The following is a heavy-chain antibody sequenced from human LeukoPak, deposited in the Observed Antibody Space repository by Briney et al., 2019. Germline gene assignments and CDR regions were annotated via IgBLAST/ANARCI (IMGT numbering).Heavy chain of an antibody. CDR1: GFTFSSHV. D-gene: IGHD2-8*01. Sequence: GGSLRLSCAASGFTFSSHVMSWVRQAPGKGLEWVSSLSSSGGSTYYADSAKGRFTISRDNSKNTLYLQMNSLRAEDTAVYYCAKGPTNGCFDYWGQGTLVTVSS. J-gene: IGHJ4*02. V-gene: IGHV3-23*01. CDR2: LSSSGGST. CDR3: AKGPTNGCFDY.